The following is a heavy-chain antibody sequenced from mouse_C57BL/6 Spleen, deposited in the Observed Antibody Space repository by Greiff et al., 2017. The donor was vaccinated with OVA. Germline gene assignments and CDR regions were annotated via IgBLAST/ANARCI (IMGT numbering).Heavy chain of an antibody. CDR1: GYTFTDYY. V-gene: IGHV1-19*01. CDR2: INPYNGGT. D-gene: IGHD1-1*01. CDR3: ARELRSLYFDY. Sequence: VHVKQSGPVLVKPGASVKMSCKASGYTFTDYYMNWVKQSHGKSLEWIGVINPYNGGTSYNQKLKGKATLTVDKSSSTAYMELNSLTSEDSAVYYCARELRSLYFDYWGQGTTLTVSS. J-gene: IGHJ2*01.